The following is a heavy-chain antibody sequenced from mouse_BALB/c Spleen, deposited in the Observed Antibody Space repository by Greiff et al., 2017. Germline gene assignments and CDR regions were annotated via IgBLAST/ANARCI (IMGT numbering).Heavy chain of an antibody. CDR1: GFTFSSFG. D-gene: IGHD2-3*01. CDR2: ISSGSSTI. J-gene: IGHJ1*01. Sequence: EVQGVESGGGLVQPGGSRKLSCAASGFTFSSFGMHWVRQAPEKGLEWVAYISSGSSTIYYADTVKGRFTISRDNPKNTLFLQMTSLRSEDTAMYYCARSVVYDGYYDWYFDVWGAGTTVTVSS. CDR3: ARSVVYDGYYDWYFDV. V-gene: IGHV5-17*02.